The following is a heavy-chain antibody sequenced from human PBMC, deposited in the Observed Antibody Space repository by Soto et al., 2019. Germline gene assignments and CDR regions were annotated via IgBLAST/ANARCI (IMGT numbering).Heavy chain of an antibody. V-gene: IGHV1-2*02. CDR1: GYTFTTYA. D-gene: IGHD6-6*01. J-gene: IGHJ6*02. CDR3: ARLRGISSSAYYYGMDV. CDR2: IDPNSGGT. Sequence: ASVKVSCKASGYTFTTYALHWVRQAPGQRLEWMGWIDPNSGGTNYAQKFQGRVTMTRDTSISTAYMELSRLRSDDTAVYYCARLRGISSSAYYYGMDVWGQGTTVTVSS.